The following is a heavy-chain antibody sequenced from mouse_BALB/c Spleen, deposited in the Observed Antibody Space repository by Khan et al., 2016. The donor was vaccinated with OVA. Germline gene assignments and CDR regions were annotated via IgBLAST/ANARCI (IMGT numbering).Heavy chain of an antibody. Sequence: QVQLKQSGAELAKPAASVKMSCKASGYTFTTYWMHWVKQRPGQGLEWIGYINPTSGNTDYNDKFKDRATLSADKSSHTAYMQLNSLTSEDSAVYYCTRDRIDYWGQGTTLTVSS. CDR2: INPTSGNT. V-gene: IGHV1-7*01. CDR3: TRDRIDY. CDR1: GYTFTTYW. J-gene: IGHJ2*01.